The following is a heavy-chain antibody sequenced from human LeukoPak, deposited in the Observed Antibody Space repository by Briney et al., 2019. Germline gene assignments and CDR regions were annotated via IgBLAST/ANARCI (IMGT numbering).Heavy chain of an antibody. V-gene: IGHV1-46*01. Sequence: ASVKVSCKASGYTFTSYYMHWVRHAPGQGLEWVGIINPSGGSTSYAQKFQGRVTLTRDMPTSTVYMELSSLRSEDTAVYYCARAGYSYGPSLETPADYWGQGPLVPVSS. D-gene: IGHD5-18*01. CDR2: INPSGGST. J-gene: IGHJ4*02. CDR1: GYTFTSYY. CDR3: ARAGYSYGPSLETPADY.